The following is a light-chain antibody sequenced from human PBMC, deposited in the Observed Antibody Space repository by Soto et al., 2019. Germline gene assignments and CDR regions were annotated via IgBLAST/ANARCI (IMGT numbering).Light chain of an antibody. CDR2: GAS. CDR3: QQYDKWPRWT. Sequence: EIVMTQSPATLSVSPGETATLSCRASQSVNRKVAWYQQKPGQALRLLIYGASTGATDIPDRFSGSGSGTEFTLTISSLQSEDFAVYYCQQYDKWPRWTFGQGTKVEIK. CDR1: QSVNRK. V-gene: IGKV3-15*01. J-gene: IGKJ1*01.